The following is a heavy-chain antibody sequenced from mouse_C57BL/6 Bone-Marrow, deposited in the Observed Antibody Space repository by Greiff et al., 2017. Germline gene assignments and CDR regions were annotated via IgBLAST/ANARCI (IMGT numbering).Heavy chain of an antibody. CDR3: APNYYGSSLY. Sequence: VQLQQSGPELVKPGASVKISCKASGYAFSSSWMNWVKQRPGTGLEWIGRIYPGDGDTNYNGKFKGKATLTADKSSSTAYMQLSSLTSEDSAVYFCAPNYYGSSLYWGQGTTLTGSS. D-gene: IGHD1-1*01. V-gene: IGHV1-82*01. J-gene: IGHJ2*01. CDR2: IYPGDGDT. CDR1: GYAFSSSW.